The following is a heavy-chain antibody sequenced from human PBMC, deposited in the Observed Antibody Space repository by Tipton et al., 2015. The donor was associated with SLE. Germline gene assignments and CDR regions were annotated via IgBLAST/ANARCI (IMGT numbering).Heavy chain of an antibody. CDR3: ATGIAVAGPFDY. CDR2: IYYSGST. Sequence: LRLSCTVSGGSISSYYWSWIRQPPGKGLEWIGYIYYSGSTNHNPSLKSRVTISVDTSKNQFSLKLSSVTAPGTAVYYCATGIAVAGPFDYWGQGTLVTVSS. CDR1: GGSISSYY. J-gene: IGHJ4*02. V-gene: IGHV4-59*01. D-gene: IGHD6-19*01.